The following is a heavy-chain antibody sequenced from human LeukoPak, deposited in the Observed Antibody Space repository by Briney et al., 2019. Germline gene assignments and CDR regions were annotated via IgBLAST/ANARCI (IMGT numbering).Heavy chain of an antibody. D-gene: IGHD6-13*01. J-gene: IGHJ4*02. CDR1: GFTFSHYG. V-gene: IGHV3-30*02. CDR2: LQNDETQK. CDR3: AKEDNVAATGDV. Sequence: GSLRLSCITSGFTFSHYGMHWVRPAPGKGLEGVAFLQNDETQKSYADSVRGRFTISRDNFKNTLYLQMNSLRAEDTGFYYCAKEDNVAATGDVWGQGTLVTVSS.